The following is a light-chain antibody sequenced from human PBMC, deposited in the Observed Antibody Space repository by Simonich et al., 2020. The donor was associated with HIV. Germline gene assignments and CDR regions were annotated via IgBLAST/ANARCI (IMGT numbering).Light chain of an antibody. CDR1: QGISTW. V-gene: IGKV1-33*01. J-gene: IGKJ4*01. Sequence: DILMTQSPSSVSASVGDRVTITCRASQGISTWLAWYQQKPGKAPKLLIYDASNLETGVPSRFSGSGSGTDFTFTISSLQPEDIATYYCQHYDNLPLLTFGGGTKVEIK. CDR2: DAS. CDR3: QHYDNLPLLT.